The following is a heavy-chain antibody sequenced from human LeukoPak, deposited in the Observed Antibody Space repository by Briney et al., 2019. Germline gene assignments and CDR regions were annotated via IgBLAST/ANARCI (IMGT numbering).Heavy chain of an antibody. CDR2: INPRDGNP. Sequence: ASVKVSCKASGYTFSSHYIHWVRQVPGQGLEWMGLINPRDGNPTYAQGFQGRVTVTRDTSTSTVYMELSSLRSEDTALYYCARAIGTSTGTADNWGQGTLVTVSS. CDR3: ARAIGTSTGTADN. V-gene: IGHV1-46*01. CDR1: GYTFSSHY. D-gene: IGHD1-7*01. J-gene: IGHJ4*02.